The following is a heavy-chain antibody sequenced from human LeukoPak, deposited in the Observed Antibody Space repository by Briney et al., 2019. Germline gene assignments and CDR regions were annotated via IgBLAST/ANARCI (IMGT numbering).Heavy chain of an antibody. CDR1: GYTFTGYY. CDR2: INPNSGGT. J-gene: IGHJ4*02. CDR3: ARDAFLISNPTYYGSGSYLYYFDY. D-gene: IGHD3-10*01. Sequence: ASVKVSCKASGYTFTGYYMHWVRQAPGQGLEWMGWINPNSGGTNYAQKLQGRVTVTRDTSISTAYMELSRLRSDDTAVYYCARDAFLISNPTYYGSGSYLYYFDYWGQGTLVTVSS. V-gene: IGHV1-2*02.